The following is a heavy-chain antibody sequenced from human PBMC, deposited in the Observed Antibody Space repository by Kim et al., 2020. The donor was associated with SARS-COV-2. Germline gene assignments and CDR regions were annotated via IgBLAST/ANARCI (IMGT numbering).Heavy chain of an antibody. V-gene: IGHV5-51*01. J-gene: IGHJ4*02. CDR2: IYPGDSDT. CDR3: ARAVYYDSSGYFWFDY. CDR1: GYSFTSYW. Sequence: GESLKISCHGSGYSFTSYWIGWVRQMPGKGLEWMGIIYPGDSDTRYSPSFQGQVTISADKSISTAYLPWSSLKASDTAMYYCARAVYYDSSGYFWFDYWGQGTLVTVSS. D-gene: IGHD3-22*01.